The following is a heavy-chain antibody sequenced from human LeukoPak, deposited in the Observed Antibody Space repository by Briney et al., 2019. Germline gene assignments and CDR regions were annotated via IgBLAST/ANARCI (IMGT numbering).Heavy chain of an antibody. CDR3: AREGDVAAAGY. CDR1: GYTFTGHY. V-gene: IGHV1-2*02. Sequence: GASVKVSCKASGYTFTGHYLHWVRQAPGQGLEWMGWINPNIGDTNYAQKIQGRVTMTRDTSINTVYMELSSLRSEDTAVYYCAREGDVAAAGYWGQGTLVTVSS. J-gene: IGHJ4*02. CDR2: INPNIGDT. D-gene: IGHD6-13*01.